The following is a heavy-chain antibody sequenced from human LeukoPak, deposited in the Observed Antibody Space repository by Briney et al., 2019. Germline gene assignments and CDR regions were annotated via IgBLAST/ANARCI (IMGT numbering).Heavy chain of an antibody. Sequence: KTGGSLRLSCAASELTFSDYYMSWIRQAPGQGPEWVSYISSSGSTIYYADSVKGRFTISRDNAKNSLYLQMNSLRAEDTALYYCAKDRSLNYYDSSGSILDNWGQGTLVTVSS. D-gene: IGHD3-22*01. CDR1: ELTFSDYY. CDR3: AKDRSLNYYDSSGSILDN. CDR2: ISSSGSTI. J-gene: IGHJ4*02. V-gene: IGHV3-11*01.